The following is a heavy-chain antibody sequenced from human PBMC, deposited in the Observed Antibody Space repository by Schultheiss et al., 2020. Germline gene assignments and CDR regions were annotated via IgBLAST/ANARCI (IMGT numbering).Heavy chain of an antibody. Sequence: GESLKISCAASGFSVSNSAMSWVRLAPGKGLEWVSAVSVGGGTTYYADSVKGRFTISRDNSKNTLYLQMNSLRAEDTAVYYCAKDGLPPEGYYFDYWGQGTLVTVSS. CDR1: GFSVSNSA. CDR3: AKDGLPPEGYYFDY. V-gene: IGHV3-23*01. J-gene: IGHJ4*02. D-gene: IGHD3/OR15-3a*01. CDR2: VSVGGGTT.